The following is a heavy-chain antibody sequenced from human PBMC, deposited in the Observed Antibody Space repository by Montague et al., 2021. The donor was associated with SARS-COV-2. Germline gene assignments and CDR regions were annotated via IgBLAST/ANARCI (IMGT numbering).Heavy chain of an antibody. CDR2: IFSAGST. Sequence: SETLSLTCAVSGVSISSTNWWSWRRHPPGKMLGWVGVIFSAGSTNYNSPLSGRMMIAVDKTQNQFTLSLNSLAAAATAMYYCALLGRSSSGNYFKFEYWGQGTLVTVSS. D-gene: IGHD1-26*01. CDR3: ALLGRSSSGNYFKFEY. J-gene: IGHJ4*02. CDR1: GVSISSTNW. V-gene: IGHV4-4*02.